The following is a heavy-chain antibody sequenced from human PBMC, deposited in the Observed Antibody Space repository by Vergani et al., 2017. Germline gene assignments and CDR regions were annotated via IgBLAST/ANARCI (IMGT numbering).Heavy chain of an antibody. D-gene: IGHD2-8*01. CDR1: GYSISSGYF. CDR3: ARLLHTSYMVGAFDI. CDR2: IDRTGRT. Sequence: QVQLQESGPRLVKPSETLSLICSVSGYSISSGYFWGWIRQSPGKGLEWLGTIDRTGRTHLSPSLKSRLTISVDTTKNQFSLRLTSATAADTAVYFCARLLHTSYMVGAFDIWGQGTMVTVSS. J-gene: IGHJ3*02. V-gene: IGHV4-38-2*02.